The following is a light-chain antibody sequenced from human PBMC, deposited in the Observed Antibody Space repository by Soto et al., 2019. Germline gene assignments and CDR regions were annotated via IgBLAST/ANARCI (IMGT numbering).Light chain of an antibody. CDR3: QQSYSTLIT. CDR2: AAS. J-gene: IGKJ5*01. V-gene: IGKV1-39*01. Sequence: DIHMTQSPSSLSASLGDRVTITFRASQSISSYLNWYQQKPGKAPKLLIYAASSLQSGVPSRFSGSGSGTDFTLTISSLQPEDFATYYCQQSYSTLITFGQGTRLEIK. CDR1: QSISSY.